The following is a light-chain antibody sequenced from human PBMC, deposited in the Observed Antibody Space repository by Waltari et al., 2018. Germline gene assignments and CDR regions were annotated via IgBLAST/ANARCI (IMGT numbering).Light chain of an antibody. CDR1: NLGTYS. V-gene: IGLV3-21*04. CDR3: HVWHPHVDPGV. J-gene: IGLJ1*01. Sequence: SYVVTQPPSVSVAPGETATITCGGDNLGTYSVHWYQQRAGQAPVFVIFYDRDRPSGIPDRFSGSNSGNTATLTISRVEAGDEARYYCHVWHPHVDPGVFGTGTEVTVL. CDR2: YDR.